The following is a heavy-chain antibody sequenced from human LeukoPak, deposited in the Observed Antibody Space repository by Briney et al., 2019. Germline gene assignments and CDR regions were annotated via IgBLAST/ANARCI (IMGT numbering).Heavy chain of an antibody. V-gene: IGHV3-74*01. CDR1: GFTFSSYW. CDR2: VYKDGSST. J-gene: IGHJ3*02. CDR3: ARGGSGCFDI. D-gene: IGHD1-26*01. Sequence: GGSLRLSCAASGFTFSSYWMHWVRQAPGKGLVLVSHVYKDGSSTSYADSVKGRFTISRDNAKNTVDLQMNSLRAEDTAVYYCARGGSGCFDIWGQGTMVTVSS.